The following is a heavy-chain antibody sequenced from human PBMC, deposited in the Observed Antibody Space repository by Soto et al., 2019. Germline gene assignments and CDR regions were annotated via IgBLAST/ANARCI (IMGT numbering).Heavy chain of an antibody. CDR2: IHAGNGNT. J-gene: IGHJ4*02. D-gene: IGHD3-3*01. Sequence: QVQVVQSGAEVKKPGASVKVSCKASGFTFTTYAIHWVRQAPGQRLEWMGWIHAGNGNTKSSQKFQDRLTITRDTSARTSYMELSSLRSEDSAVYYFARDRWSGDCNDFDYWGQGTLVTVSS. V-gene: IGHV1-3*01. CDR1: GFTFTTYA. CDR3: ARDRWSGDCNDFDY.